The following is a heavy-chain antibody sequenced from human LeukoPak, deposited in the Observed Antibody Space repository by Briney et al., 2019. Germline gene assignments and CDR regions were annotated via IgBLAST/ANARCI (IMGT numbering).Heavy chain of an antibody. J-gene: IGHJ4*02. CDR3: AKGSIAAVN. CDR2: MNPNSGNT. V-gene: IGHV1-8*01. D-gene: IGHD6-13*01. Sequence: ASVKVSCKASGYTFTSYDINWVRQATGQGLEWMGWMNPNSGNTGYAQKFQGRVTMTRNTSISTAYMELSSLRSEDTSGYYYAKGSIAAVNWGQGTLVTVSS. CDR1: GYTFTSYD.